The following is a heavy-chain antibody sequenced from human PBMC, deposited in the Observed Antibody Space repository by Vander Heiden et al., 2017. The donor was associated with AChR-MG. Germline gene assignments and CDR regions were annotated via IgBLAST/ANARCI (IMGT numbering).Heavy chain of an antibody. J-gene: IGHJ6*02. CDR3: ARGNYYYGMDV. CDR1: GFTFSSYG. CDR2: IWYDGSNK. Sequence: QVQLVASGGGLVQPGRSLRLSCSASGFTFSSYGMHGVRQAPGKGLEWVAVIWYDGSNKYYADSVKGRFTISRDNSKNTLYLQMNSLRAEDTAVYYCARGNYYYGMDVWGQGTTVTVSS. V-gene: IGHV3-33*01.